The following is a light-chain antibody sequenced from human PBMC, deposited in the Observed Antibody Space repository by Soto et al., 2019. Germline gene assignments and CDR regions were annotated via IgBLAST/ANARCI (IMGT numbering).Light chain of an antibody. Sequence: AIQMTQSPSSLSASVGDRVTITCRASQGIRNDVGWYQQKPGKAPKLLIYAASSLQSGVPSRFSGSGSGTDFTLTISSLQPEDFATYYCLQDYNYPLTFGGGTKVEIE. J-gene: IGKJ4*01. CDR1: QGIRND. CDR3: LQDYNYPLT. V-gene: IGKV1-6*01. CDR2: AAS.